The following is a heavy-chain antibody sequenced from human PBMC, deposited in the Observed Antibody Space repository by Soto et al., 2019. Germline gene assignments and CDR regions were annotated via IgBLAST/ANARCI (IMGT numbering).Heavy chain of an antibody. Sequence: PSETLSLTCTVSGGSISSGGYYWSWIRQHPGKGLEWIGYIYYSGSTYYNPSLKSRVTISVDTSKNQFSLKLSSVTAADTAVYYCARGSEVTTIFDYWGQGTLVTVSS. J-gene: IGHJ4*02. CDR2: IYYSGST. D-gene: IGHD2-21*02. CDR3: ARGSEVTTIFDY. CDR1: GGSISSGGYY. V-gene: IGHV4-31*03.